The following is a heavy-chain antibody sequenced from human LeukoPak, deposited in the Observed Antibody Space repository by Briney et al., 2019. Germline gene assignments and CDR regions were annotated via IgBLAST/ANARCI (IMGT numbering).Heavy chain of an antibody. CDR2: ISSSSSYT. Sequence: PGGSLRLSCAASGFTFSDYYMSWIRQAPGKGLEWVSYISSSSSYTNYADSVKGRFTISRDNAKNSLYLQMNSLRAEDPAVYYCARDGLNYYGDYDSWYFDLWGRGTLVTVSS. V-gene: IGHV3-11*06. J-gene: IGHJ2*01. D-gene: IGHD4-17*01. CDR1: GFTFSDYY. CDR3: ARDGLNYYGDYDSWYFDL.